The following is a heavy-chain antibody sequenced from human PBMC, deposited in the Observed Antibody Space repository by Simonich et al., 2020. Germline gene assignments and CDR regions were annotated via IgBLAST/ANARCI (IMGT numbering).Heavy chain of an antibody. CDR1: VFTFSSYR. J-gene: IGHJ4*02. CDR3: ARDTSYYGSGSYYFDY. Sequence: GGGLVKPGGSLRLSCAASVFTFSSYRMNWVRQAPGKGLEWVSSISSSSSYIYYADSVKGRFTISRDNAKNSLYLQMNSLRAEDTAVYYCARDTSYYGSGSYYFDYWGQGTLVTVSS. CDR2: ISSSSSYI. V-gene: IGHV3-21*01. D-gene: IGHD3-10*01.